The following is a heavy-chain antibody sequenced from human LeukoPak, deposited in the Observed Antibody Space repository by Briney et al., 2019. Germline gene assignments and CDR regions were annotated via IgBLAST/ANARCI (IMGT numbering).Heavy chain of an antibody. J-gene: IGHJ2*01. CDR2: INHSGST. V-gene: IGHV4-34*01. CDR3: ARQRKRLGASSSAQRYFDL. D-gene: IGHD6-6*01. Sequence: KPSETLSLTCAVYGGSFSGYYWSWIRQPPGKGREWIGEINHSGSTNYNPSLKSRVTISVDTSKNQFSLKLSSVTAADTAVYYCARQRKRLGASSSAQRYFDLWGRGTLVTVSS. CDR1: GGSFSGYY.